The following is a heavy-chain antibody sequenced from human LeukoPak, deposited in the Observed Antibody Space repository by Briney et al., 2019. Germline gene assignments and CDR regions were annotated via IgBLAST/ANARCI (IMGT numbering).Heavy chain of an antibody. Sequence: GGSLRVSCAASGFTFSSYSMNWVRQAPGKGLEWVSSISSSSSYIYYADSVKGRFTISRDNAKNSLYLQMNSLRAEDTAVYYCAKGWFGELLKIDYWGQGTLVTVSS. V-gene: IGHV3-21*01. J-gene: IGHJ4*02. D-gene: IGHD3-10*01. CDR3: AKGWFGELLKIDY. CDR2: ISSSSSYI. CDR1: GFTFSSYS.